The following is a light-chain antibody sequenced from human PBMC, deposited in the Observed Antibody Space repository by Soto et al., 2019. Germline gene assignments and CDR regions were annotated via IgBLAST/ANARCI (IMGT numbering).Light chain of an antibody. CDR2: DAF. CDR1: QSINSW. J-gene: IGKJ2*01. Sequence: DIQMTQSPSSVSASVGDRVTIACRASQSINSWLAWYQQKPGQAPKLLIYDAFSLQSGVPSRFSGSGSGTDFTLTISSLQPEDFATYYCQQAYSFPYTFGQGTNLEIK. CDR3: QQAYSFPYT. V-gene: IGKV1-12*01.